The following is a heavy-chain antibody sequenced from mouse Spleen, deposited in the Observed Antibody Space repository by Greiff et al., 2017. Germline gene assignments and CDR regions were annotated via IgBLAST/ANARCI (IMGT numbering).Heavy chain of an antibody. CDR2: IYPSDSYT. D-gene: IGHD2-14*01. J-gene: IGHJ2*01. CDR3: TRNYRYGHFDY. Sequence: VQLQQSGAELVRPGASVKLSCKASGYTFTSYWINWVKQRPGQGLEWIGNIYPSDSYTNYNQKFKDKATLTVDKSSSTAYMQLSSPTSEDSAVYYCTRNYRYGHFDYWGQGTTLTVSS. CDR1: GYTFTSYW. V-gene: IGHV1-69*02.